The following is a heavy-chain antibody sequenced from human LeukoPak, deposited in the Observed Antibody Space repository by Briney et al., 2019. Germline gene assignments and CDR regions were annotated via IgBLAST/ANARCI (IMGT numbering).Heavy chain of an antibody. V-gene: IGHV4-4*07. CDR1: GGSISSYY. CDR3: ARDHDIVVVPAAPRGAFDI. D-gene: IGHD2-2*01. CDR2: IYTSGST. Sequence: SETLSLTCTVSGGSISSYYWSWIRQRAGKGLEWVGRIYTSGSTNYNPSLKSRVTISVDTSKNQFSLKLSSVTAADTAVYYCARDHDIVVVPAAPRGAFDIWGQGTMVTVSS. J-gene: IGHJ3*02.